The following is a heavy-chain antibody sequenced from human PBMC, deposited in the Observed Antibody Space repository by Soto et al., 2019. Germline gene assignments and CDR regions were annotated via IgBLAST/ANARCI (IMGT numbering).Heavy chain of an antibody. J-gene: IGHJ4*02. D-gene: IGHD4-4*01. V-gene: IGHV4-59*01. CDR1: GGSISSYY. CDR2: IYYSGST. Sequence: PSETLSLTCTVSGGSISSYYWSWIRQPPGKGLEWIGYIYYSGSTNYNPSLKSRVTISVDTSKNQFSLKLSSVTAADTAVYYCARDVIGNSDYWGQGTLVTVSS. CDR3: ARDVIGNSDY.